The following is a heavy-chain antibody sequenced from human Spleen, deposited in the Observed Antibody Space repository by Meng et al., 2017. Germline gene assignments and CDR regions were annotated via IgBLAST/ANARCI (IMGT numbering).Heavy chain of an antibody. D-gene: IGHD5-18*01. CDR1: GLIFSNVA. Sequence: GESLKISCAASGLIFSNVAMHWVRQAPGKGLEWVAVISYDGRNKYYTDSVKGRFAISRDNSKSTVYLQMNGLRAEDAAVYYCARLGGVGYSYEPSPYWGQGTLVTVSS. CDR3: ARLGGVGYSYEPSPY. CDR2: ISYDGRNK. J-gene: IGHJ4*02. V-gene: IGHV3-30*10.